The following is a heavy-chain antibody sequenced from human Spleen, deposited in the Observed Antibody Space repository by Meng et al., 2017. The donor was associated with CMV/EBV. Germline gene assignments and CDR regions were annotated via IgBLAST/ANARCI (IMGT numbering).Heavy chain of an antibody. CDR3: ARDADGYR. CDR1: GFIVTSNY. CDR2: IYSGGST. Sequence: SLRLSCAASGFIVTSNYMNWVRQAPGKGLEWVSIIYSGGSTYYADSVKGRFTIFRDSSKNTLYLQMNSLRVEDTAVYYCARDADGYRWGQGTLVTVSS. J-gene: IGHJ4*02. D-gene: IGHD5-24*01. V-gene: IGHV3-53*01.